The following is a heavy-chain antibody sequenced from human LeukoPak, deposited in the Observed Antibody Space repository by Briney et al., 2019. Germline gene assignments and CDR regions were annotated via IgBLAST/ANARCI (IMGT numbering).Heavy chain of an antibody. CDR2: IYSGENT. J-gene: IGHJ4*02. Sequence: GGSLRLSCAASGSTVSINYMSWVRQAPGKGLEWVSVIYSGENTYYADSVKGRFTISRDNSKNTLYLQMNSLRAEDTAVYYCARATMGYFDYWGQGTLVTVSS. V-gene: IGHV3-53*01. CDR3: ARATMGYFDY. D-gene: IGHD3-3*01. CDR1: GSTVSINY.